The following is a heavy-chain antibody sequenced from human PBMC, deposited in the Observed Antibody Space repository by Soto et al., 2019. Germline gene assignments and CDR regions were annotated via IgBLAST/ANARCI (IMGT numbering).Heavy chain of an antibody. CDR1: GFTFSSYS. D-gene: IGHD6-13*01. J-gene: IGHJ3*02. V-gene: IGHV3-48*01. CDR3: ARGLGYRAFVI. Sequence: GSLRLSCAASGFTFSSYSMNWVRQAPGKGLEWISYISSSSSTIYYADSVKGRFTISRDNAKNSLCLQMSSMRAEDTAVYYCARGLGYRAFVIWGQGTMVTVSS. CDR2: ISSSSSTI.